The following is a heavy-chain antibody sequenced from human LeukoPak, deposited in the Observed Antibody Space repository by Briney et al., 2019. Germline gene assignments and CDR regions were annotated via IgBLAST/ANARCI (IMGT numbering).Heavy chain of an antibody. CDR3: AKGLGFLPQFDY. CDR2: ISDDGRTT. D-gene: IGHD6-19*01. CDR1: GFTFSSYA. V-gene: IGHV3-23*01. Sequence: QPGGSLRLSCAASGFTFSSYAMSWVRQAPGKGLEWVSTISDDGRTTYYADSVKGRFTISRDNSEKIVYLQMNSLRAEDTALYYCAKGLGFLPQFDYWGQGTLVAVSS. J-gene: IGHJ4*02.